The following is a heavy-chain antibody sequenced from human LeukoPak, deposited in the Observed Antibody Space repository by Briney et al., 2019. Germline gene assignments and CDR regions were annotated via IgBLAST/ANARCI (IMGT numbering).Heavy chain of an antibody. CDR3: AREEGKQQMEAFDY. CDR2: IGGSSTSI. D-gene: IGHD6-13*01. Sequence: GGSLRLSCAASGFTFRTYSMNWVRQASGKGLVWVSSIGGSSTSIYYAGSVKGRFTISRDNAKNSLYLQMSSLRAEDTAVYYCAREEGKQQMEAFDYWGQGTLVTVSS. J-gene: IGHJ4*02. CDR1: GFTFRTYS. V-gene: IGHV3-21*06.